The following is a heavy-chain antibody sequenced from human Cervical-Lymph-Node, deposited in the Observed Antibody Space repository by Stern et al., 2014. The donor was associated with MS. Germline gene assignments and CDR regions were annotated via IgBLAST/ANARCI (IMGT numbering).Heavy chain of an antibody. CDR3: ARSSSSGWDY. CDR2: LWYDGRNK. J-gene: IGHJ4*02. V-gene: IGHV3-33*01. CDR1: GFTFSNHG. D-gene: IGHD6-25*01. Sequence: QVQLVQSGGPVVQPGTSLRLSCEGSGFTFSNHGMNWVRRAPGKGLEWVASLWYDGRNKMYEDSVKGRFTISRDNSKNTLYLQMDTLRVEDTAVYYCARSSSSGWDYWGPGTLVTVSS.